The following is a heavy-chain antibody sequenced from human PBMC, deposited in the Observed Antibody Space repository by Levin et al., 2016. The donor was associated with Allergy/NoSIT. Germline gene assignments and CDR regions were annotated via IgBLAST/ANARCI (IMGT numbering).Heavy chain of an antibody. CDR3: ARGRYCTTGGCYSDY. D-gene: IGHD2-8*01. CDR1: GVVFGRYR. V-gene: IGHV3-21*05. J-gene: IGHJ4*02. CDR2: ISSSSNFI. Sequence: LSLTCVASGVVFGRYRFNWVRQAPGAGLEWLAYISSSSNFIEYADSVKGRFTISRDNAKKTLYLQMNSLRVEDTAVYYCARGRYCTTGGCYSDYWGQGTLVTVSP.